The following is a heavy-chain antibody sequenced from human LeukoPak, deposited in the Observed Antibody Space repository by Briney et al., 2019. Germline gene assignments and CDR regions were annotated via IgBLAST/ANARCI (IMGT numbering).Heavy chain of an antibody. CDR1: GGSISSGGYY. V-gene: IGHV4-31*03. Sequence: PSETLSLTCTVPGGSISSGGYYWSWIRQHPGKGLEWIGYIYYSGSTYYNPSLKSRVTISVDTSKNQFSLKLSSVTAADTAVYYCARLDAHYYGSGSYYSGLDYWGQGTLVTVSS. J-gene: IGHJ4*02. CDR2: IYYSGST. CDR3: ARLDAHYYGSGSYYSGLDY. D-gene: IGHD3-10*01.